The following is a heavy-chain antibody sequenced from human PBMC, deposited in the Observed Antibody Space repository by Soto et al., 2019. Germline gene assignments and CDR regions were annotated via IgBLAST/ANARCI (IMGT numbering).Heavy chain of an antibody. Sequence: ASVKVSCKASGGTFSSSALNWVRQAPGQGLEWMGGIIPMLGTANYAQKFQRSVTITADKSTKTSYMELSSLRSEDTAVYYCTRGVPSNAYFDYWGQGTLVTVSS. V-gene: IGHV1-69*10. CDR2: IIPMLGTA. D-gene: IGHD3-10*01. J-gene: IGHJ4*02. CDR1: GGTFSSSA. CDR3: TRGVPSNAYFDY.